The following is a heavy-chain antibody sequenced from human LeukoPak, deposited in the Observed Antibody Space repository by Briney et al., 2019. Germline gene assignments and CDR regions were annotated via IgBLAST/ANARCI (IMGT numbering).Heavy chain of an antibody. CDR1: GNYW. D-gene: IGHD4-23*01. CDR3: ARGRPHGNDY. V-gene: IGHV3-74*01. CDR2: INSDGSWT. Sequence: GGSLRLSCAASGNYWMHWVRQVPGKGLVWVSHINSDGSWTSYADSVKGRFSISRDNAKNTLYLQMNSLRVEDAAVYYCARGRPHGNDYWGQGTLVTVSS. J-gene: IGHJ4*02.